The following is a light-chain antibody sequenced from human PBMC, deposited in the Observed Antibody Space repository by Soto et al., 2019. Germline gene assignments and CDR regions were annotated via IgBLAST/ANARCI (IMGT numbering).Light chain of an antibody. CDR1: SSDVGGYAY. CDR3: SSYTGDTTPV. V-gene: IGLV2-14*01. CDR2: EVS. J-gene: IGLJ2*01. Sequence: QSVLTQPASVSGSPGQSITISCTGTSSDVGGYAYVSWYQQYPGKAPKLVISEVSNRPSGVSHRFSGSRSGNTASLTISGLQAEDEADYYCSSYTGDTTPVFGGGTKLTVL.